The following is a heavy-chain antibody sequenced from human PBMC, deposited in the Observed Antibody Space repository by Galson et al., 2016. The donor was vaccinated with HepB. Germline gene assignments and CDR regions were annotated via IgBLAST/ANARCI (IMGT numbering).Heavy chain of an antibody. CDR1: GGSISGPGYY. CDR2: NYYSGSS. CDR3: ARMGYYFDSRYFNL. D-gene: IGHD3-22*01. Sequence: SETLSLTCTASGGSISGPGYYWGWIRQTPGKGLEWIANNYYSGSSYYNPSFKSRVTISVDTSKNQFSLRVTSVTAADTALYFCARMGYYFDSRYFNLWGRGTLVTVSS. J-gene: IGHJ2*01. V-gene: IGHV4-39*01.